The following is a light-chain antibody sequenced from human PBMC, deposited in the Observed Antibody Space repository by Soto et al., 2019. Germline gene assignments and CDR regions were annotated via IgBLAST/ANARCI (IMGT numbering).Light chain of an antibody. CDR1: SSDVGGYNY. Sequence: QSVLTQPASVSGSPGQSITISCTGTSSDVGGYNYVSWYQQHPGKAPKLMIYDVSNRPSGVSNRFSGSKSGNTASLTISGLQAEDEADNYCSSYTSSSTLPWVFGTGTKLTVL. CDR2: DVS. J-gene: IGLJ1*01. V-gene: IGLV2-14*01. CDR3: SSYTSSSTLPWV.